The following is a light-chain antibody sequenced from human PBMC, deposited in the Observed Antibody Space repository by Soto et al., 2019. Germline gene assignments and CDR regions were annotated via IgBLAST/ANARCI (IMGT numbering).Light chain of an antibody. V-gene: IGKV3-15*01. CDR3: QQYNNWTDT. J-gene: IGKJ5*01. Sequence: IVMTQSPATLSVSPGERATLSCRASQSVSSNLAWYQQKPGQAPRLLIYGASTRATGIPARFSGSGSGTEFTLTISSLQSEDFAVYYCQQYNNWTDTFGQGTRLEIK. CDR1: QSVSSN. CDR2: GAS.